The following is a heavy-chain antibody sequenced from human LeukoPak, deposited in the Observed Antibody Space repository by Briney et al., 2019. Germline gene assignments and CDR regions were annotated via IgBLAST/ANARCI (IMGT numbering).Heavy chain of an antibody. Sequence: GGSLRLSCAASGFPLDTYWMHWVRQAPGKGLVWVSRINTEGTTTNYADSVKGRFTISRDNAKNTLYLQMNSLTHEDTAVYFCGKGTHYRNSYNWLDSWGQGTLVNVFS. V-gene: IGHV3-74*01. CDR2: INTEGTTT. CDR3: GKGTHYRNSYNWLDS. J-gene: IGHJ5*01. CDR1: GFPLDTYW. D-gene: IGHD4-11*01.